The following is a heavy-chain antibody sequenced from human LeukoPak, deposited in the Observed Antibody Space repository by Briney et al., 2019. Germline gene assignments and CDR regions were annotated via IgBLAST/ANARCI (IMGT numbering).Heavy chain of an antibody. D-gene: IGHD5-24*01. V-gene: IGHV3-43*01. CDR1: GFTFDDFS. CDR3: AKGDGYNGCFDS. CDR2: ISKSGSNT. Sequence: GGSLRLSCAASGFTFDDFSMHWVRQPPGKGLEWVSFISKSGSNTYYADSVKGRFTISRDNSKNSLFLQMNNLRTDDAALYYCAKGDGYNGCFDSWGQGTLVTVSS. J-gene: IGHJ4*02.